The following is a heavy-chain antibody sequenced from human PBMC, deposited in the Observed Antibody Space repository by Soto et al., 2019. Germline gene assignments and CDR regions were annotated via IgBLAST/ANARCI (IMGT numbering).Heavy chain of an antibody. V-gene: IGHV3-7*01. CDR1: GFTFSSYW. D-gene: IGHD2-15*01. CDR2: IKQDGSEK. J-gene: IGHJ6*02. CDR3: AREGVVVAATPLDYYYYYGMDV. Sequence: EVQLVESGGGLVQPGGSLRLSCAASGFTFSSYWMSWVRQAPGKVLEWVANIKQDGSEKYYVDSMKGRFTISRDNAKNSLYLQMNSLRAEDTAVYYCAREGVVVAATPLDYYYYYGMDVWGQGTTVTVSS.